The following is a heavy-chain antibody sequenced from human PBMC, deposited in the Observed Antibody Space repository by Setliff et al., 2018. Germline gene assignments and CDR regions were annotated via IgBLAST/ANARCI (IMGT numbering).Heavy chain of an antibody. D-gene: IGHD7-27*01. J-gene: IGHJ4*02. Sequence: GGSLRLSCEASGFTFSGYSMNWVSQAPGKGLEWVSAISGSGGSTYYADSVKGRFTISRDNAKNSLFLQMNSLRVEDTAVYYCVRDLHWGFDYWGLGTLVTVSS. CDR3: VRDLHWGFDY. V-gene: IGHV3-23*01. CDR1: GFTFSGYS. CDR2: ISGSGGST.